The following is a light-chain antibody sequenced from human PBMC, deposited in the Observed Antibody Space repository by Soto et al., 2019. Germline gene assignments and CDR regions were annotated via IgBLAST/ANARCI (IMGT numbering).Light chain of an antibody. CDR1: QRITNNF. Sequence: EIGLTQSPVTLSLSPGERATLSCRASQRITNNFLAWFQQKAGLAPRLHIYGSSTRASGVPDRFSGGGSGTDFVLTISRLEPEDFAVYYCQQYGRSPFTFGQGTKLQIK. CDR2: GSS. V-gene: IGKV3-20*01. J-gene: IGKJ2*01. CDR3: QQYGRSPFT.